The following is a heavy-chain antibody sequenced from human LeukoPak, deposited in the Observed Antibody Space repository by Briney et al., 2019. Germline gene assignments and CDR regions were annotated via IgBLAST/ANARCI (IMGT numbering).Heavy chain of an antibody. CDR3: ARGPRITMVRGAYYYYGMDV. V-gene: IGHV4-34*01. J-gene: IGHJ6*02. CDR1: GGSFSGYY. D-gene: IGHD3-10*01. Sequence: SETLSLTCTVYGGSFSGYYWSWIRQPPGKGLEWIGEINHSGSTNYNPSLKSRVTISVDTSKNQFSPKLSSVTAADTAVYYCARGPRITMVRGAYYYYGMDVWGQGTTVTVSS. CDR2: INHSGST.